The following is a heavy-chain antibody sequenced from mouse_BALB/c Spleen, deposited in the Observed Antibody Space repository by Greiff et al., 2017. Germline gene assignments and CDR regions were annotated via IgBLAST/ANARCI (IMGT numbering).Heavy chain of an antibody. CDR2: ISSGSSTI. Sequence: EVKVVESGGGLVQPGGSRKLSCAASGFTFSSFGMHWVRQAPEKGLEWVAYISSGSSTIYYEDTVKGRFTISRDNPKNTLFLQMTSLRSEDTAMYYCASYDGAMDYWGQGTSVTVSS. CDR1: GFTFSSFG. V-gene: IGHV5-17*02. J-gene: IGHJ4*01. D-gene: IGHD2-12*01. CDR3: ASYDGAMDY.